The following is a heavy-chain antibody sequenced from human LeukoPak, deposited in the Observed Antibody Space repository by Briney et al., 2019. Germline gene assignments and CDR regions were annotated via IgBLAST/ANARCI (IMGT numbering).Heavy chain of an antibody. D-gene: IGHD1-14*01. CDR1: GFTFSSYA. Sequence: PGGSLRLSCAASGFTFSSYAMSWVRQAPGKGLEWVSDISGSGGSTYYADSVRGRFTISRDNSKNTLYLQMNSLRAEDTAVYYCAKPRRLVDRNDAFDIWGQGTMVTVSS. CDR2: ISGSGGST. CDR3: AKPRRLVDRNDAFDI. V-gene: IGHV3-23*01. J-gene: IGHJ3*02.